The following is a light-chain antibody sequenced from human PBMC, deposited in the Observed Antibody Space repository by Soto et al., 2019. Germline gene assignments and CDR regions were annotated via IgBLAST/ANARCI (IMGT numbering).Light chain of an antibody. J-gene: IGKJ5*01. V-gene: IGKV3-15*01. CDR1: QSVSSN. Sequence: EIVMTQSPATLSVSPGERATLSCRASQSVSSNLAWYQQKPGQAPRPLIYGASTRATGIPARFSGSGSGTEFTLTISSLQSEDFAVYYCQQYNNFITFGQGTRLEIK. CDR2: GAS. CDR3: QQYNNFIT.